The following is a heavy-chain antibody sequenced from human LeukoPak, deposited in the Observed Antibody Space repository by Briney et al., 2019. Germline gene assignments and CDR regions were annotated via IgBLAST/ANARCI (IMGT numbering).Heavy chain of an antibody. CDR2: INHSGST. J-gene: IGHJ6*02. V-gene: IGHV4-34*01. Sequence: PSETLSLTCAVYGGSFSGYYWSWIRQPPGKGLEWIGEINHSGSTNYNPSLKSRVTISVDTSKNQFSLKLSSVTAADTAVYYCARGKPSIVVVIMGRNYYYGMDVWGQGTTVTVSS. CDR3: ARGKPSIVVVIMGRNYYYGMDV. D-gene: IGHD3-22*01. CDR1: GGSFSGYY.